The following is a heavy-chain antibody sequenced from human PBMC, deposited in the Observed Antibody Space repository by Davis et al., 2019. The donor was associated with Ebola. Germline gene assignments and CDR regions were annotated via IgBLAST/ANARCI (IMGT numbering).Heavy chain of an antibody. D-gene: IGHD3-22*01. CDR1: GFTFSTYW. CDR2: IKQDGSEK. V-gene: IGHV3-7*03. CDR3: ARMRSGYYYFDY. J-gene: IGHJ4*02. Sequence: AGSLRLSCAASGFTFSTYWMSWVRQAPGKGLEWVANIKQDGSEKYYVDSVKGRFTISRDNAKNSLYLQMNSLRAEDTAVYYCARMRSGYYYFDYWGQGTLVTVSS.